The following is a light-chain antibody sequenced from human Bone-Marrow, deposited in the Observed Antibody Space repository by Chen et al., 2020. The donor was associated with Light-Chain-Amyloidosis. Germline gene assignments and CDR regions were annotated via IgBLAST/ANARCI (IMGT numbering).Light chain of an antibody. J-gene: IGLJ2*01. Sequence: SYELTQPPSVLVSPGQTARITCSGDDLPTKYAYWYQQKRGQAPVLVIHRDTERPSGISELFSGSSSGTTATLTISGVQAEDEADYHCQSADSSGTYEVIFGGGTKLTVL. CDR2: RDT. CDR1: DLPTKY. CDR3: QSADSSGTYEVI. V-gene: IGLV3-25*03.